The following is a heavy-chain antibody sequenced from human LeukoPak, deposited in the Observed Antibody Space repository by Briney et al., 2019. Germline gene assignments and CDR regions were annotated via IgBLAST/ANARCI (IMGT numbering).Heavy chain of an antibody. CDR1: GGSISSGGYY. V-gene: IGHV4-31*03. D-gene: IGHD3-10*01. Sequence: PSQTLSLTCTVSGGSISSGGYYWSWIRQHPGKGLEWIGYIYYSGSTYYNPSLKSRVTISVDTSKNQFSLKLSSVTAADTAVYYCASDRRFGDYYFDYWGQGTLVTVSS. J-gene: IGHJ4*02. CDR3: ASDRRFGDYYFDY. CDR2: IYYSGST.